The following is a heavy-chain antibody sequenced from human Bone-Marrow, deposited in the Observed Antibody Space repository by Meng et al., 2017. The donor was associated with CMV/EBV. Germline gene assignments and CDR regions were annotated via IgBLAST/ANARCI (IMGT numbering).Heavy chain of an antibody. J-gene: IGHJ5*02. V-gene: IGHV3-30*02. CDR3: AKGVEYSSSSGT. CDR2: IRYDGSNK. CDR1: GFTFSGYG. D-gene: IGHD6-6*01. Sequence: AGSGFTFSGYGMHWVRQGPGKGREWVAFIRYDGSNKDYADYVKGRFTISRDNSKNTLYMQMNSLRAEDTAVYYCAKGVEYSSSSGTWGQGTLVTVSS.